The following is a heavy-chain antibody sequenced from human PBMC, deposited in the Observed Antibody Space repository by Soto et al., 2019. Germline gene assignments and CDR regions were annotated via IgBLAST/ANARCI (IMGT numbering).Heavy chain of an antibody. J-gene: IGHJ6*03. CDR1: GYTFTSYG. D-gene: IGHD1-1*01. CDR2: ISAYNGNT. Sequence: ASVKVSCKASGYTFTSYGISWVRQAPGQGLEWMGWISAYNGNTNYAQKLQGRVTMTTDTSTSTAYMELRSLRSDDTAVYYCARDGQGELQPTYQYYYYYMEVWGKGTTVTVSS. CDR3: ARDGQGELQPTYQYYYYYMEV. V-gene: IGHV1-18*01.